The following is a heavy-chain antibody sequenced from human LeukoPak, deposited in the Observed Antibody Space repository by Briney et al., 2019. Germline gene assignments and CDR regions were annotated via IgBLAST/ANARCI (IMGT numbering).Heavy chain of an antibody. J-gene: IGHJ4*02. CDR2: INDGGGTT. Sequence: GGSLRLSCAASGFTFSSYAMSWVRQAPGKGLEWVSAINDGGGTTYYADSVKGRFTISRDNSKNTLYLQMNSLRAEDTAVYYCAKYRYGSGSFYTSPFDYWGQGTLVTVSS. D-gene: IGHD3-10*01. CDR1: GFTFSSYA. V-gene: IGHV3-23*01. CDR3: AKYRYGSGSFYTSPFDY.